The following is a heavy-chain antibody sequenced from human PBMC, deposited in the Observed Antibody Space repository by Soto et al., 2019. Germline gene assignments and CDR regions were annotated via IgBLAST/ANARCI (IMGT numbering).Heavy chain of an antibody. J-gene: IGHJ4*02. CDR3: AHRHYDFWSGYYYFDY. CDR2: IYWDDDK. V-gene: IGHV2-5*02. Sequence: SGPTLVKPTQTLTLTCTFSGFSLSTSGVGVGWIRQPPGKALEWLALIYWDDDKRYSPSLKTRLTITKDTSKNQVVLTMTNMDPVDTATYYCAHRHYDFWSGYYYFDYWGQGTLVTVSS. D-gene: IGHD3-3*01. CDR1: GFSLSTSGVG.